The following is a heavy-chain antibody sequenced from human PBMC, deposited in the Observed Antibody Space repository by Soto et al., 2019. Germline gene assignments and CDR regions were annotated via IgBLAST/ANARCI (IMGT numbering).Heavy chain of an antibody. CDR2: INSDGSST. V-gene: IGHV3-74*01. J-gene: IGHJ4*02. D-gene: IGHD2-15*01. Sequence: EVQLVESGGGLVQPGGSLRLSCAASGFTFSSYWMHWVRQAPGKGLVWVSRINSDGSSTSYADSVKGRFTISRDNAKNTLYMQRKSLSAEDTAVYYCVRTSLGVVAATREDYWGQGTLVTVSS. CDR3: VRTSLGVVAATREDY. CDR1: GFTFSSYW.